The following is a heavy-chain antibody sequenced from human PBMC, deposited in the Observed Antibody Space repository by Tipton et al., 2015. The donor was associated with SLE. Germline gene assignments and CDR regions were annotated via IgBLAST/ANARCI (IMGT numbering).Heavy chain of an antibody. J-gene: IGHJ5*02. D-gene: IGHD2-8*01. V-gene: IGHV4-59*11. CDR1: GGSINGPF. Sequence: TLSLTCTVSGGSINGPFCSWIRQPPGKGLEWIAYIYYSGSTQYNPSLKSRVTITVDTSKNQFSLEVRSVTAADTAVYYCARGGFIRMGQWFDPWGQGTLVTVSS. CDR3: ARGGFIRMGQWFDP. CDR2: IYYSGST.